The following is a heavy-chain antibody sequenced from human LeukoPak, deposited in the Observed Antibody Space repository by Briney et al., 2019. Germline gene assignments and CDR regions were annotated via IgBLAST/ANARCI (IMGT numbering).Heavy chain of an antibody. V-gene: IGHV4-59*06. D-gene: IGHD5-18*01. J-gene: IGHJ4*02. CDR2: IYYSEST. CDR1: GGSISSYY. Sequence: PSETLSLTCTVSGGSISSYYWSWFRQHPGKGLEWIGDIYYSESTYYNPSLKSRVTISLDTSKKQFSLKLSSVTAADTAVYYCERDTGYFDYWGQGTLVTVSS. CDR3: ERDTGYFDY.